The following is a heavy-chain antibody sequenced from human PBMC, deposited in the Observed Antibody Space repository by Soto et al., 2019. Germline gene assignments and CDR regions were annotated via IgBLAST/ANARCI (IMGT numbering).Heavy chain of an antibody. CDR1: GFTLSAYW. CDR2: INRDGSKK. J-gene: IGHJ6*02. CDR3: ARDLFSPTTMIYYYGIDV. V-gene: IGHV3-7*05. D-gene: IGHD3-22*01. Sequence: GGSLRLSCAASGFTLSAYWMTWVRQAPGKGLEWVANINRDGSKKSYLDSVRGRFTISRDNVGNSLYLQMDSLRSDDTALYYCARDLFSPTTMIYYYGIDVWGQGTMVTVSS.